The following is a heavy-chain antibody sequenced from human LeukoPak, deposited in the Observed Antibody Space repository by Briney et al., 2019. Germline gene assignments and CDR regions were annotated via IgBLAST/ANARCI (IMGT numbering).Heavy chain of an antibody. V-gene: IGHV1-69*13. CDR3: ARAEIEVAGTDAEYFQH. CDR1: GGTFSSYA. CDR2: IIPIFGTA. Sequence: SVKVSCKASGGTFSSYAISWVRQAPGQGLEWMGGIIPIFGTANYAQKFQGRVTITADESTSTAYMELSSLRSEDTAVYYCARAEIEVAGTDAEYFQHWGQGTLVTVSS. D-gene: IGHD6-19*01. J-gene: IGHJ1*01.